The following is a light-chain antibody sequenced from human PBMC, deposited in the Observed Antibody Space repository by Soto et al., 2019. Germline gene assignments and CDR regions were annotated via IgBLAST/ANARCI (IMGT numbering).Light chain of an antibody. CDR2: GAS. J-gene: IGKJ4*01. CDR3: QQYAYSIT. V-gene: IGKV3-20*01. CDR1: QSITENY. Sequence: VLTQSPGSLYLSPGERATLSCRASQSITENYLAWYQQRPGRAPRILIYGASNRATGVPDRFSGSGSGTQFTLTISGLEPEDFAVYYCQQYAYSITFCGGTRVEIK.